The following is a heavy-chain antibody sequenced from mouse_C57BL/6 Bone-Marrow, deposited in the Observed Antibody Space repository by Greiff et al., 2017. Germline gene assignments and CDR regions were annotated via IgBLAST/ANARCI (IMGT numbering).Heavy chain of an antibody. Sequence: VQLVEPGAELARPGASVKMSCKASGYTFTSYTMHWVKQRPGQGLEWIGYINPSSGYTKYNQKFKDKATLTADKSSSTAYMLLSSLTSEDAAVYYCARWGSNYEGYYFDYWGQGTTLTVSS. D-gene: IGHD2-5*01. CDR2: INPSSGYT. V-gene: IGHV1-4*01. CDR1: GYTFTSYT. CDR3: ARWGSNYEGYYFDY. J-gene: IGHJ2*01.